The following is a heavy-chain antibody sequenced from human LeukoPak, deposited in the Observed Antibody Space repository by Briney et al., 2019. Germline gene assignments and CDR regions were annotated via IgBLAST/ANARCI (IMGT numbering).Heavy chain of an antibody. D-gene: IGHD2-15*01. Sequence: GGSLRLSCAASGFTFSSYAMHWVRQAPGKGLEWVAVISYDGSNKYYADSVKGRFTISRDNSKNTLYLQMNSLRAEDTAVYYCARDFYRAVNIVVVVAAGDYWGQGTLVTVSS. V-gene: IGHV3-30-3*01. CDR2: ISYDGSNK. CDR1: GFTFSSYA. J-gene: IGHJ4*02. CDR3: ARDFYRAVNIVVVVAAGDY.